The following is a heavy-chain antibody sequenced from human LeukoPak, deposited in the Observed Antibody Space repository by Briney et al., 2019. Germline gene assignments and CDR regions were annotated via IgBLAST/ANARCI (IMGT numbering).Heavy chain of an antibody. J-gene: IGHJ4*02. CDR1: GGSISSYY. CDR3: ARGKRLFFDY. V-gene: IGHV4-59*01. CDR2: IYYIGST. Sequence: SETLSLTCTVSGGSISSYYWSWIRQPPGKGLEWIGYIYYIGSTNYNPSLKSRVTISVDTSKNQFSLKLTSVTAADTAVYYCARGKRLFFDYWGQGTLVTVSS. D-gene: IGHD2-21*01.